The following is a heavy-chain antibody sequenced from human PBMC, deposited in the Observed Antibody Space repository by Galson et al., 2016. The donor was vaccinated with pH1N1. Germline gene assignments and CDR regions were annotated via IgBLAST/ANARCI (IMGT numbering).Heavy chain of an antibody. V-gene: IGHV4-61*02. CDR3: ARDSTSFGVVPAAHYYAMDD. D-gene: IGHD2-2*01. CDR1: GGSISSDSYY. Sequence: TLSLTCSVSGGSISSDSYYWSWIRQPAGKGLEWIGRIYTSGSTNYNPSLKRRVTISVDTTKNHFSLRLSSVTAADTAVYFCARDSTSFGVVPAAHYYAMDDWGQGTTVIVSS. CDR2: IYTSGST. J-gene: IGHJ6*02.